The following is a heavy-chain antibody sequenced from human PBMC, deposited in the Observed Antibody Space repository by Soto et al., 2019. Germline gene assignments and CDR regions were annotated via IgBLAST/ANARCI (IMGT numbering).Heavy chain of an antibody. CDR2: INPNSGGT. D-gene: IGHD2-2*01. J-gene: IGHJ6*02. CDR3: ARGGIVVVPAAMLDYYYYYGMDV. Sequence: GASLKVSYKASGYTFTGYYMHWVRQAPGQGLEWMGWINPNSGGTNYAQKFQGWVTMTRDTSISTAYMELSRLRSDDTAVYYCARGGIVVVPAAMLDYYYYYGMDVWGQGTTVTVSS. CDR1: GYTFTGYY. V-gene: IGHV1-2*04.